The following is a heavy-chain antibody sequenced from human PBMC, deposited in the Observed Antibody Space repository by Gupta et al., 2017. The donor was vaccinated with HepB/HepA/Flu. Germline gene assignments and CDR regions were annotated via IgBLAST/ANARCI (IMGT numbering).Heavy chain of an antibody. CDR3: ARQRNQYCSSTSCYMGEIDY. V-gene: IGHV1-18*01. J-gene: IGHJ4*02. D-gene: IGHD2-2*02. CDR1: GYTFTSYG. CDR2: ISAYNGNT. Sequence: QVQLVQSGAEVKKPGASVKVSCKASGYTFTSYGISWVRQAPGKGLEWMGWISAYNGNTNYAQKLQGRVTITTDTSTSTAYMELRSLRSDDTAVYYCARQRNQYCSSTSCYMGEIDYWGQGTLVTVSS.